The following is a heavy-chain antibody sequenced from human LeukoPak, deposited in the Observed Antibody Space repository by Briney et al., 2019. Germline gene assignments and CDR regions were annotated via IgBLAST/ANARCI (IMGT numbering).Heavy chain of an antibody. CDR1: GFTFSSYG. CDR3: AKGVKRLAYCGGDCYVFDY. CDR2: ISYDGSNK. J-gene: IGHJ4*02. Sequence: GGSLRLSCAASGFTFSSYGMHWVRQAPGKGLEWVAVISYDGSNKYYADSVKGRFTISRDNSKNTLYLQMNSLRAEDTAVYYCAKGVKRLAYCGGDCYVFDYWGQGTLVTVSS. D-gene: IGHD2-21*02. V-gene: IGHV3-30*18.